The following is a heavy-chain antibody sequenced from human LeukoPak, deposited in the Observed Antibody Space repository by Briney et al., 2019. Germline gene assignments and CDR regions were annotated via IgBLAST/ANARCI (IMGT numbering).Heavy chain of an antibody. V-gene: IGHV3-30*18. CDR2: ISYDGSNK. D-gene: IGHD1-26*01. CDR3: AKDKGGSGSYVAFDI. Sequence: GGSLRLSCAASGFTFSSYGMRWVRQAPGKGLEWVAVISYDGSNKYYADSVKGRFTISRDNSKNTLYLQMNSLRAEDTAVYYCAKDKGGSGSYVAFDIWGQGTMVTVSS. J-gene: IGHJ3*02. CDR1: GFTFSSYG.